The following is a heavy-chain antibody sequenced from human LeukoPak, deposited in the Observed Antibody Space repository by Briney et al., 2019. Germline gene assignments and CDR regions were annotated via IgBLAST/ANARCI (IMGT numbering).Heavy chain of an antibody. D-gene: IGHD2-21*02. CDR3: ARDHCGGDCYADY. CDR2: IYSGGST. J-gene: IGHJ4*02. Sequence: GGSLRLSCAASGFTVSSNYMSWARQAPGKGLKWVSVIYSGGSTYYADSVKGRFTISRDNSKNTLYLQMNSLRAEDTAVYYCARDHCGGDCYADYWGQGTLVTVSS. CDR1: GFTVSSNY. V-gene: IGHV3-66*01.